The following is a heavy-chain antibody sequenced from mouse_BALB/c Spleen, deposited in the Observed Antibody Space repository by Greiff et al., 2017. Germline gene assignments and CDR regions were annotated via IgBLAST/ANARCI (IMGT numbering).Heavy chain of an antibody. D-gene: IGHD1-2*01. Sequence: VMLVESGPGLVAPSQSLSITCTVSGFSLTSYGVHWVRQPPGKGLEWLGVIWAGGSTNYNSALMSRLSISKDNSKSQVFLKMNSLQTDDTAMYYCARDNYGYVSAMDYWGQGTSVTVSS. CDR3: ARDNYGYVSAMDY. CDR2: IWAGGST. V-gene: IGHV2-9*02. J-gene: IGHJ4*01. CDR1: GFSLTSYG.